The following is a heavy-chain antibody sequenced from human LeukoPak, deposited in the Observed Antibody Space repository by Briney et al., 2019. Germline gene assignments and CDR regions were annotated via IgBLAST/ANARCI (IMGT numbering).Heavy chain of an antibody. Sequence: ASVKVSCKASGYAFTDYNLHWVRQAPGEGVEWMGWINPKSGGTKFAQKHQGGVTMTADTSIDTAYLELSNLKSDDTAIYYCARSSSGWPLYFDCWGQGTLVTVSS. CDR3: ARSSSGWPLYFDC. J-gene: IGHJ4*02. V-gene: IGHV1-2*02. D-gene: IGHD6-19*01. CDR1: GYAFTDYN. CDR2: INPKSGGT.